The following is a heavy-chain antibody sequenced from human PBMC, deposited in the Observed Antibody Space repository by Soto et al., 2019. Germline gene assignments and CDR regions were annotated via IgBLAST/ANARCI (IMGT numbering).Heavy chain of an antibody. D-gene: IGHD2-21*02. CDR3: AKDSKRVLTSDYYFDY. Sequence: PGGSLRLSCAASGFTFSSYAMSWVRQAPGKGLEWVSAISGSGGSTYYADSVKGRFTISRDNSKNTLYLQMNSLRAEDTAVYYCAKDSKRVLTSDYYFDYWGQGTLVTVSS. J-gene: IGHJ4*02. V-gene: IGHV3-23*01. CDR1: GFTFSSYA. CDR2: ISGSGGST.